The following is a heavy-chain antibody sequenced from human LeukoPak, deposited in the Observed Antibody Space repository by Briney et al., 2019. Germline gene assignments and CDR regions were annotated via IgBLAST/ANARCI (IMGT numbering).Heavy chain of an antibody. Sequence: GGSLRLSCAASGFTFSRSWMSWVRQPPGKGLEWVANISPDGSTKYHMDSVKGRSTISRDNAKDSLYLEMSRLRDDDTAMYYCATGASGSWDFGGQGTLVTVSS. CDR3: ATGASGSWDF. CDR1: GFTFSRSW. D-gene: IGHD6-13*01. CDR2: ISPDGSTK. V-gene: IGHV3-7*03. J-gene: IGHJ4*02.